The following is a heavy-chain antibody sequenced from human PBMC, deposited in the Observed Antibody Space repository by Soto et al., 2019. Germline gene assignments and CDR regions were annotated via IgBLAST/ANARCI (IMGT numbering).Heavy chain of an antibody. D-gene: IGHD3-22*01. Sequence: GGSLRLSCAASGFTFRSYWMHWVRQAPGKGLEWVSSISSRSTFINYADSVKGRFTISRDNDKGLVYLQMNSLRAEDTAVYYCARDPPLSMIVVVGVDDFWGQGTLVTVSS. V-gene: IGHV3-21*06. CDR3: ARDPPLSMIVVVGVDDF. CDR2: ISSRSTFI. J-gene: IGHJ4*02. CDR1: GFTFRSYW.